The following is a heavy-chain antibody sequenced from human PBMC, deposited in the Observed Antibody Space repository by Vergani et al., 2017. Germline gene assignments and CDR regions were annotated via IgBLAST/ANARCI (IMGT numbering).Heavy chain of an antibody. V-gene: IGHV1-69*01. CDR3: ARDRIAARDGAYYYYMDV. J-gene: IGHJ6*03. Sequence: VQLVESGGGLVKPGGSLRLSCAASGFTFSSYAISWVRQAPGQGLEWMGGIIPIFGTANYAQKFQGRVTITADESTSTAYMELSSLRSEDTAVYYCARDRIAARDGAYYYYMDVWGKGTTVTVSS. CDR1: GFTFSSYA. CDR2: IIPIFGTA. D-gene: IGHD6-6*01.